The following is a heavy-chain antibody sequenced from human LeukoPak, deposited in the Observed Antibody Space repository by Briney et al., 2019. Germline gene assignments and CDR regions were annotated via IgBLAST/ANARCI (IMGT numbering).Heavy chain of an antibody. J-gene: IGHJ4*02. D-gene: IGHD5-18*01. CDR2: ISGSGGST. V-gene: IGHV3-23*01. CDR1: GFTFSSYW. CDR3: AKGDTGMVRRYYFDY. Sequence: GGSLRLSCAASGFTFSSYWMNWVRQAPGKGLEWVSVISGSGGSTYYADSVKGQFTIFRDNSKNTVYLQMNSLRADDTAVYYCAKGDTGMVRRYYFDYWGQGTLVTVSS.